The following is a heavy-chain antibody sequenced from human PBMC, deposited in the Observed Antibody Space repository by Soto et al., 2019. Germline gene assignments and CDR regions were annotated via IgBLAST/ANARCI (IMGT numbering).Heavy chain of an antibody. V-gene: IGHV1-18*01. D-gene: IGHD2-15*01. CDR3: ARDTAGYCSGGSCYQYYYYGLDV. CDR2: ISAFNGNT. J-gene: IGHJ6*02. CDR1: GDTFSSYG. Sequence: ASVKVSCKASGDTFSSYGISWVRQAPGQGLEWMGWISAFNGNTKYAQKFQGRVTMTSDTSTSTAYMELGTLRSDDTAVYYCARDTAGYCSGGSCYQYYYYGLDVWGQGTTVTVSS.